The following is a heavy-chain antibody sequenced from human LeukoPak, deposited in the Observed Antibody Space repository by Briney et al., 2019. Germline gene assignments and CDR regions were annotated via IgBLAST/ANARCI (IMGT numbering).Heavy chain of an antibody. CDR3: ARSACDY. CDR1: GYTFTGYY. V-gene: IGHV1-2*06. CDR2: INPNGGDT. Sequence: ASVKVSCKTSGYTFTGYYIHWVRQAPGQGLGWVGRINPNGGDTNYAQKFQGRVTMTRDTSISTAYMELTRLTSDDTAVYYCARSACDYWGQGTLVTVSS. J-gene: IGHJ4*02.